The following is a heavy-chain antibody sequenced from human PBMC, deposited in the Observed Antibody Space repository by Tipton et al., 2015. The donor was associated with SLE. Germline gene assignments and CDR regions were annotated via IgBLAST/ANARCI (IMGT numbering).Heavy chain of an antibody. CDR3: AREWSGKGVFDP. CDR1: GGSISRGTYY. J-gene: IGHJ5*02. CDR2: IYYSGST. Sequence: LRLSCTVSGGSISRGTYYWSWIRQHPGKGLEWIGHIYYSGSTFHNPSVRSGVTISVDTSKNQFSLKLSSVTGADTAVYYCAREWSGKGVFDPWGQGTLVTVSS. D-gene: IGHD3-10*01. V-gene: IGHV4-31*02.